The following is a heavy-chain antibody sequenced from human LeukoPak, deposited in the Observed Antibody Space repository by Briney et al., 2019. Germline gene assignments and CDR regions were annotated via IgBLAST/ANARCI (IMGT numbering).Heavy chain of an antibody. J-gene: IGHJ4*02. CDR3: ARDGGFGELLYYFDY. D-gene: IGHD3-10*01. Sequence: GASVKVSCKASGGTFSSYAISWVRQAPGQGLEWMGRIIPILGIANYAQKFQGRVTITADKSTSTAYMELSSLRSEDTAVYYCARDGGFGELLYYFDYWGQGTLVTVSS. V-gene: IGHV1-69*04. CDR1: GGTFSSYA. CDR2: IIPILGIA.